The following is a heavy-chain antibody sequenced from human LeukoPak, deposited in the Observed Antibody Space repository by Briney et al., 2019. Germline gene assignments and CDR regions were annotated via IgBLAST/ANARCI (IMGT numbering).Heavy chain of an antibody. D-gene: IGHD3-16*01. Sequence: ASVKVSCKASGYTFTSYYMHWVRQAPGQGLEWMGMINPSGGSTSYAQKFQGRVTMTRDTSTSTVCMELSSLRSEDTAVYYCARDGRLRWGTDYYYGMDVWGQGTTVTVSS. J-gene: IGHJ6*02. CDR2: INPSGGST. CDR1: GYTFTSYY. CDR3: ARDGRLRWGTDYYYGMDV. V-gene: IGHV1-46*01.